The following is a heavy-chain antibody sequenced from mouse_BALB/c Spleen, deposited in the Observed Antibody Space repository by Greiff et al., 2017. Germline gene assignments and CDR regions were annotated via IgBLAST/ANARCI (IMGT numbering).Heavy chain of an antibody. CDR3: ARSLTTAQTSFAY. J-gene: IGHJ3*01. CDR2: ISYDGSN. D-gene: IGHD1-2*01. V-gene: IGHV3-6*02. CDR1: GYSITSGYY. Sequence: EESGPGLVKPSQSLSLTCSVTGYSITSGYYWNWIRQFPGNKLEWMGYISYDGSNNYNPSLKNRISITRDTSKNQFFLKLNSVTTEDTATYYCARSLTTAQTSFAYWGQGTLVTVSA.